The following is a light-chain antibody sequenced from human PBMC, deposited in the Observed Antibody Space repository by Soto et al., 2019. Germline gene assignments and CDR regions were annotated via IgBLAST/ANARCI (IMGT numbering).Light chain of an antibody. V-gene: IGKV1-27*01. Sequence: DIQMTQSPSSLSASVGDRVTITCRASQGISNYLAWYQQKPGKVPKLLIYASSTLQSRVASRFSGSGSGTDFTLTISSLQPEDGATYYCQKYNSAPRTFGQGTKVEIK. CDR1: QGISNY. J-gene: IGKJ1*01. CDR2: ASS. CDR3: QKYNSAPRT.